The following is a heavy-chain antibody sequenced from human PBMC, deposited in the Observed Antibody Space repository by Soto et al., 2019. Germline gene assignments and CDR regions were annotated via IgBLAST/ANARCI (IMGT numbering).Heavy chain of an antibody. Sequence: EVQLVESGGGLVQPGGSLRLSCAASGFTVSANYMTWVRQAPGKGLEWVSLIYSGGSTYYADSVEGRFTISRDNPRNTLYLETNSLRAEDTAVYYCARDKPTGRTGHAFDIWGQGTMVTVSS. CDR3: ARDKPTGRTGHAFDI. CDR1: GFTVSANY. J-gene: IGHJ3*02. CDR2: IYSGGST. V-gene: IGHV3-66*01.